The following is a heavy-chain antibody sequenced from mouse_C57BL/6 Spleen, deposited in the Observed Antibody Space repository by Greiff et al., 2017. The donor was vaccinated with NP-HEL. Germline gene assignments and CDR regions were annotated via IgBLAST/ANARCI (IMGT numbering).Heavy chain of an antibody. CDR3: AIYYDYDDAMDD. Sequence: VQLQQPGAELVKPGASVKVSCKASGYTFTSYWMHWVKQRPGQGLEWIGRIHPSDSDTNYNQKFKGKATLTVDKYSSTAYMQLSSMTYKDTAVYYCAIYYDYDDAMDDWGQGTSVTVAS. J-gene: IGHJ4*01. V-gene: IGHV1-74*01. CDR2: IHPSDSDT. D-gene: IGHD2-4*01. CDR1: GYTFTSYW.